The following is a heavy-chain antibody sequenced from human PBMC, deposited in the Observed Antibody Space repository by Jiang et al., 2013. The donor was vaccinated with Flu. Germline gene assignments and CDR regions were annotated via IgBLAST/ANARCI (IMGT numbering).Heavy chain of an antibody. J-gene: IGHJ5*02. Sequence: SGAEVKKPGASVKVSCKASGYTFTSYGISWVRQAPGQGLEWMGWISAYNGNTNYAQKLQGRVTMTTDTSTSTAYMELRSLRSDDTAVYYCARDIAVAGTAVPFDPWGQGTLVTVSS. D-gene: IGHD6-19*01. CDR2: ISAYNGNT. CDR3: ARDIAVAGTAVPFDP. CDR1: GYTFTSYG. V-gene: IGHV1-18*01.